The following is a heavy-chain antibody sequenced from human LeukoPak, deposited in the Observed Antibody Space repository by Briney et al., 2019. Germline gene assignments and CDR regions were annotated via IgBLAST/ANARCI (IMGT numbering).Heavy chain of an antibody. V-gene: IGHV3-73*01. D-gene: IGHD2-8*02. CDR2: IRSKANSYAT. CDR3: ARDRNTGYGMDV. J-gene: IGHJ6*02. Sequence: GGSLRLSCAASGFTFSGSAMHWVRQASGKGLEWVGRIRSKANSYATAYAASVKGRFTISRDNSKNTLYLQMNSLRAEDTAMYYCARDRNTGYGMDVWGQGTTVTVSS. CDR1: GFTFSGSA.